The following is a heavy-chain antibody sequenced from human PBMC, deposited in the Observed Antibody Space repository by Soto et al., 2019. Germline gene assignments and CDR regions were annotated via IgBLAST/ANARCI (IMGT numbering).Heavy chain of an antibody. Sequence: QVQLQQWGAGLLKPSETLSLTCAVYGGSFSGYYWCWIRQPPGKGLEWIGEINHSGSTNYNPSLTSRVTISVDTSKNQFSLKLSSVTAADTAVYYCARGYCSSSSCYTFCYWGQGTLVTVSS. CDR3: ARGYCSSSSCYTFCY. CDR2: INHSGST. J-gene: IGHJ4*02. CDR1: GGSFSGYY. D-gene: IGHD2-2*02. V-gene: IGHV4-34*01.